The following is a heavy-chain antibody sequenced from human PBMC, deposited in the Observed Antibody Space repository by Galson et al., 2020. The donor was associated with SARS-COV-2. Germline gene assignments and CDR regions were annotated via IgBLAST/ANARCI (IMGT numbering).Heavy chain of an antibody. J-gene: IGHJ1*01. Sequence: SETLSLTCTVPGGSITSSSYYWGWIRQPPGKGLEWIGSIYYSGSTYYNPSLKSRVTISVDTSKNQFSLKLSSVTAADTAVYYCARHFGVVADHAGPYFHHWGQGTLVTVSS. CDR2: IYYSGST. D-gene: IGHD2-15*01. V-gene: IGHV4-39*01. CDR3: ARHFGVVADHAGPYFHH. CDR1: GGSITSSSYY.